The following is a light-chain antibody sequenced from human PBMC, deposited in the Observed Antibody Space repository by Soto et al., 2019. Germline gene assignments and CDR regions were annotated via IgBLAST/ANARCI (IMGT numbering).Light chain of an antibody. V-gene: IGKV3-11*01. CDR2: DAS. J-gene: IGKJ4*01. Sequence: EIVLTQSPATLSLSPGERATLSCRASQSVSSYLAWYQQKPGQAPRLLIYDASNRATGIPARFSGSGSGTDFTLTISSLEPEDFSVYYCQQRSNCSITCGGGTKVEIK. CDR1: QSVSSY. CDR3: QQRSNCSIT.